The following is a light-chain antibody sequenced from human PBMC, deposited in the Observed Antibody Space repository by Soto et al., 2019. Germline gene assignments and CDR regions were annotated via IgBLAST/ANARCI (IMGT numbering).Light chain of an antibody. CDR3: SSYTSSSLHV. CDR1: SSDVGGYNY. J-gene: IGLJ1*01. CDR2: DVS. Sequence: QSALTQPASVSGSPGQSITISCTGTSSDVGGYNYVSWYQQHPGKAPKLMIYDVSNRPSGVSNRFSGSKSGNTASLTISGLRAEDEAEYYCSSYTSSSLHVFGTGTKVTVL. V-gene: IGLV2-14*03.